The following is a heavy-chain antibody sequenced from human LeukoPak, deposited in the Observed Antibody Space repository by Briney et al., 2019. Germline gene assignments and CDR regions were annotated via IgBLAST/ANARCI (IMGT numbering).Heavy chain of an antibody. V-gene: IGHV3-30*04. Sequence: GRSLRLSCAASGFTFSSYAMHWVRQAPGKGLEWVAVISYDGSNKYYADSVKGRFTISRDNSKNTLYLQMNSLRAEDTAVYYCARGRLGIPLTGYRFDYWGQGTLVTVSS. D-gene: IGHD3-9*01. CDR3: ARGRLGIPLTGYRFDY. CDR2: ISYDGSNK. CDR1: GFTFSSYA. J-gene: IGHJ4*02.